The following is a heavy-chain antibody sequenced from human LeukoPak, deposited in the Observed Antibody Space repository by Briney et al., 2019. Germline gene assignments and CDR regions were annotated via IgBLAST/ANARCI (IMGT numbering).Heavy chain of an antibody. D-gene: IGHD2-15*01. V-gene: IGHV4-31*03. J-gene: IGHJ6*03. CDR3: ARRREAALAHYYYYMDV. CDR2: IYYSGST. CDR1: GGSISSGGYY. Sequence: SETLSLTCTVSGGSISSGGYYWSWIRQHPGTGLEWIGYIYYSGSTYYNPSLKSRVTISVDTSKNQFSLKLSSVTAADTAVYYCARRREAALAHYYYYMDVWGKGTTVTVSS.